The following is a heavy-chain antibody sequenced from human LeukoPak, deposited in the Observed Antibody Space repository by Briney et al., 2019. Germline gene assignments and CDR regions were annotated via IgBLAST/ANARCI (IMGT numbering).Heavy chain of an antibody. CDR1: AGSISNYY. D-gene: IGHD6-13*01. CDR2: IYYSGST. V-gene: IGHV4-59*08. J-gene: IGHJ4*02. CDR3: ARLSHPADSSWFFDY. Sequence: SETLSLTCTVSAGSISNYYWSWIRQPPGKGLEWIAYIYYSGSTNYNPSLKSRVTISVDTSKNQFSLNLSSVTAADTAVYYCARLSHPADSSWFFDYWGQGTLVTVSS.